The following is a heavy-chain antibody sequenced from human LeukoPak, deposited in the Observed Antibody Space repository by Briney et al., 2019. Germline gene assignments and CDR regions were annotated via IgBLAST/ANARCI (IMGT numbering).Heavy chain of an antibody. CDR3: ARDNCSSTSCDLDP. CDR1: GGSFSGYY. Sequence: KPTETLSLTCAVYGGSFSGYYWGWIRQPPGKGLELIGEINHSGSTNYNPSLKSRVTISVDTSKNQFSLKLSSVTAADTAVYYCARDNCSSTSCDLDPWGQGTLVTVSS. V-gene: IGHV4-34*01. D-gene: IGHD2-2*01. J-gene: IGHJ5*02. CDR2: INHSGST.